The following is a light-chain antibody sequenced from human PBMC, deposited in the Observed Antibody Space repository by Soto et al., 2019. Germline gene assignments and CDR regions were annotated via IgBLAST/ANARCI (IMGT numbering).Light chain of an antibody. CDR2: GAS. Sequence: EIVLTQSPGTLSLSPGEGATLSCRASQSVSSSLAWYQQKRGQAPRLLIHGASSRATGIPDRFSGSGSGTDFTLTSSRLETEDFAVYYCQQYGGAPRTFGQGTKVEVK. V-gene: IGKV3-20*01. CDR3: QQYGGAPRT. J-gene: IGKJ1*01. CDR1: QSVSSS.